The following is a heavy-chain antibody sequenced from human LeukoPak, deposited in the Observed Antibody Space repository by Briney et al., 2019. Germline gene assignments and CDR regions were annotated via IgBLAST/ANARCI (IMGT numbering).Heavy chain of an antibody. Sequence: GGSLRLSCAASGFTFSNAWMSWVRQAPGKGLEWVGRIKSKTDGGTTDYAAPVKGRFTISRDDSKNTLYLQMNSLKTEDTAVYYCTIRLVGATVFDYWGQGTPVTVSS. V-gene: IGHV3-15*01. J-gene: IGHJ4*02. D-gene: IGHD1-26*01. CDR3: TIRLVGATVFDY. CDR1: GFTFSNAW. CDR2: IKSKTDGGTT.